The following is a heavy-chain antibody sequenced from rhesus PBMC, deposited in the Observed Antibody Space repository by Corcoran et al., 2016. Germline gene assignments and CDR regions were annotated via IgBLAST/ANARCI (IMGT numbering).Heavy chain of an antibody. J-gene: IGHJ4*01. Sequence: EVQLVESGGGLAKPGGSLRLSCAASAFTFRSYTMHWVRQASGEGLEWVSRISNGGGSTWYADSVKGRFTISRENAKNTLYLQMDSLRAEDTAVYYCARGDSGRSPDPLYWGQGVLVTVSS. CDR3: ARGDSGRSPDPLY. V-gene: IGHV3-59*01. D-gene: IGHD6-19*01. CDR1: AFTFRSYT. CDR2: ISNGGGST.